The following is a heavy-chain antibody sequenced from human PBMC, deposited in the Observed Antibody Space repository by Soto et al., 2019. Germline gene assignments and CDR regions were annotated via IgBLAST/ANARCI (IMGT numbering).Heavy chain of an antibody. CDR3: ASSPPKGRITIFGVVIIGPSIYYYYGMDV. Sequence: SSVKVSCQASGGTFSSYAISWVRQAPGQGLEWMGGIIPIFGTANYAQKFQGRVTITADESTSTAHMELSSLRSEDTDVYYCASSPPKGRITIFGVVIIGPSIYYYYGMDVWGQGTTVTVSS. V-gene: IGHV1-69*13. CDR2: IIPIFGTA. J-gene: IGHJ6*02. D-gene: IGHD3-3*01. CDR1: GGTFSSYA.